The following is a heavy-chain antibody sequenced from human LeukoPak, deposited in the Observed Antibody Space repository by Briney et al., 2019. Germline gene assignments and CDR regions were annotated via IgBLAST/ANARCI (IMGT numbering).Heavy chain of an antibody. D-gene: IGHD3-10*01. CDR3: ARDMRAMVRGVIVYYGMDV. V-gene: IGHV3-33*01. J-gene: IGHJ6*04. Sequence: GGALRLSCAASGFTFSSYGMHWVRQAPGKGLEWVAVIWYDGSNKYYADSVKRRFTISRDNSKNTLYLQMNSLRAEDTAVYYCARDMRAMVRGVIVYYGMDVWGKGTTVTVSS. CDR2: IWYDGSNK. CDR1: GFTFSSYG.